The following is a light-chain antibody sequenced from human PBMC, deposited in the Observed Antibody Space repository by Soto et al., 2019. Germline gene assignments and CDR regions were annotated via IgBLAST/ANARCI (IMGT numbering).Light chain of an antibody. CDR3: QSYDSRLSVI. J-gene: IGLJ2*01. Sequence: QLVLTQPSSVSGAPGQRVTISCTGSSSNIGAGYDVHWYQQLPGRAPKLLIYGNNNRPSGVPDRFSGSKSGTSASLAITGLQAEDEADYYCQSYDSRLSVIFGGGTKLTVL. CDR1: SSNIGAGYD. CDR2: GNN. V-gene: IGLV1-40*01.